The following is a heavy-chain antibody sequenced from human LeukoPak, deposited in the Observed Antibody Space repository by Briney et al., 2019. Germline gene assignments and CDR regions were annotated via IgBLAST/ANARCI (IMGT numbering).Heavy chain of an antibody. V-gene: IGHV1-8*03. CDR2: MNPNSGNT. J-gene: IGHJ5*02. CDR1: GYTFTSYD. Sequence: VASVKVSCKASGYTFTSYDINWVRQATGQGLEWMGWMNPNSGNTGYAQKFQGRVTITRNTSTSTDYLELSSLRSEDTAVYYCARDNSVRDEAWWFNPWGQGTLVTVSS. CDR3: ARDNSVRDEAWWFNP. D-gene: IGHD5-24*01.